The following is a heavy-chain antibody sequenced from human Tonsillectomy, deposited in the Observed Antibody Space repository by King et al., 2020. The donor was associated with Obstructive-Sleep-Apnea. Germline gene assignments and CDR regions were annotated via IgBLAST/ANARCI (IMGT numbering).Heavy chain of an antibody. CDR2: ISSSSSYI. D-gene: IGHD6-6*01. CDR3: AREEDSSSSVFDY. CDR1: GFTFSSYS. V-gene: IGHV3-21*01. J-gene: IGHJ4*02. Sequence: VQLVESGGGLVKPGGSLRLSCAASGFTFSSYSMNWVRQAPGKGLEWVSSISSSSSYIYYADSVKGRFTISRDNAKNSLYLQMNSLRAEDTAVYYCAREEDSSSSVFDYWGQGTLVTVSS.